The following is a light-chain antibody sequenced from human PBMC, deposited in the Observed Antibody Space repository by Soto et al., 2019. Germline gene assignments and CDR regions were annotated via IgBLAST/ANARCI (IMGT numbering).Light chain of an antibody. V-gene: IGKV3-11*01. CDR3: QQRTNWPTST. CDR2: DAS. J-gene: IGKJ5*01. CDR1: QNVRSY. Sequence: EIVLTQSPATLSLSPGERATLSCRASQNVRSYLAWYQQKPGQAPRLLIHDASSRATGIPDRFSGSGSGTDFTLTISSLEPEDSAVYYCQQRTNWPTSTFGQGTR.